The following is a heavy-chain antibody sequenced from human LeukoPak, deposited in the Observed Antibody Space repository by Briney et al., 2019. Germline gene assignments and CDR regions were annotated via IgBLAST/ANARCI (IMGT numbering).Heavy chain of an antibody. CDR1: GYTFTGYY. CDR2: INPNSGGT. CDR3: ARGGSSDAYYYYYYYMDV. J-gene: IGHJ6*03. Sequence: ASVKVSCKASGYTFTGYYMHWVRQAPGQGLEWMGWINPNSGGTNYAQNFQGRVTMTRDTSISTAYMELSRLRSDGTAVYYCARGGSSDAYYYYYYYMDVWGKGTTVTVSS. V-gene: IGHV1-2*02. D-gene: IGHD6-6*01.